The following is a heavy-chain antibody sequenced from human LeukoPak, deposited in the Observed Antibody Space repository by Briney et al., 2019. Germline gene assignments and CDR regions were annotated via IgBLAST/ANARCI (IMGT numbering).Heavy chain of an antibody. Sequence: PGGSLRLSCAASGSTFSNYDIHWVRQATGKGLEWVSVIGPAGETYYAGSVKGRFTISRENAKNSLYLQMNSLRAEDTAVYHCARASGGGSANYYNFAFDIWGQGTMVTVSS. CDR2: IGPAGET. CDR3: ARASGGGSANYYNFAFDI. V-gene: IGHV3-13*04. J-gene: IGHJ3*02. CDR1: GSTFSNYD. D-gene: IGHD3-10*01.